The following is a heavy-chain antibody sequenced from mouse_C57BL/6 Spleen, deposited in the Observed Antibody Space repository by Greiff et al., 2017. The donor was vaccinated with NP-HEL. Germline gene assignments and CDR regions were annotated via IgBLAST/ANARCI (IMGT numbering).Heavy chain of an antibody. Sequence: EVQRVESVAELVRPGASVKLSCTASGFNIKNTYMHWVKQRPEQGLEWIGRIDPANGNTKYAPKFQGKATITADTSSNTSYLQLSSLTSEDTAIYYCARERGRLYYFDYWGQGTTLTVSS. CDR2: IDPANGNT. D-gene: IGHD2-12*01. J-gene: IGHJ2*01. CDR1: GFNIKNTY. V-gene: IGHV14-3*01. CDR3: ARERGRLYYFDY.